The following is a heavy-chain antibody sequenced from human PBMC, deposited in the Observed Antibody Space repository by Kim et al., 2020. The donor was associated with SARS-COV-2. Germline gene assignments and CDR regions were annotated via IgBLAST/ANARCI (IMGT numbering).Heavy chain of an antibody. CDR1: GYDFIRHY. D-gene: IGHD1-26*01. J-gene: IGHJ4*02. CDR3: GRDYLSSAPNLYYIDF. V-gene: IGHV1-46*01. CDR2: INPYGPVT. Sequence: ASVKVSCKTSGYDFIRHYIHWVRQAPGQGLEWLGVINPYGPVTTYAHKFQGRVAMTRDTSTATVYLDLTDLKSDDTAVYFCGRDYLSSAPNLYYIDFWGRGSQVTVSS.